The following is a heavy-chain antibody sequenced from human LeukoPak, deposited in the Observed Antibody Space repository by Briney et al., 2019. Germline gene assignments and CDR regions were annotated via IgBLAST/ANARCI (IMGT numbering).Heavy chain of an antibody. CDR2: ISGGGDST. CDR1: GFTFSSYA. D-gene: IGHD6-6*01. J-gene: IGHJ4*02. Sequence: GGSLRLSCAASGFTFSSYAMTWVRQAPGKGPEWVSAISGGGDSTYYADSVKGRFTISRDNSKNTLYLQMSSLRVEDAAVYCCAKDYLYRSSSNWGQGTLVTVSS. V-gene: IGHV3-23*01. CDR3: AKDYLYRSSSN.